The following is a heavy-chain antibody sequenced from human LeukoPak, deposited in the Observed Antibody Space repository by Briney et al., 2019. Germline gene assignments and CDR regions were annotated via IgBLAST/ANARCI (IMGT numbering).Heavy chain of an antibody. D-gene: IGHD3-10*01. Sequence: SGGSLRLSCAASGFTFGSYSMNWVRQAPGKGLEWVSSISSSSSYIYYADSVKGRFTISRDNAKNSLYLQMNSLRAEDTAVYYCARDKYYYGSGSSPFDYWGQGTLVTVSS. CDR1: GFTFGSYS. CDR2: ISSSSSYI. V-gene: IGHV3-21*01. CDR3: ARDKYYYGSGSSPFDY. J-gene: IGHJ4*02.